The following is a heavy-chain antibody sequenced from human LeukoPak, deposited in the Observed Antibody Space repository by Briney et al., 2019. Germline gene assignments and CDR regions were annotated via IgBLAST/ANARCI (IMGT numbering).Heavy chain of an antibody. V-gene: IGHV4-30-2*01. D-gene: IGHD5-12*01. CDR1: GGSISSGGYS. J-gene: IGHJ4*02. CDR2: IYHSGST. CDR3: ARVGYNGYDRDDYFDY. Sequence: PSETLSLTCAVSGGSISSGGYSWSWIRQPPGKGLEWIGYIYHSGSTYYNPSLKSRVTISVDRSKNQFSLKLSSVTAADTAVYYCARVGYNGYDRDDYFDYWGQGTLVTVSS.